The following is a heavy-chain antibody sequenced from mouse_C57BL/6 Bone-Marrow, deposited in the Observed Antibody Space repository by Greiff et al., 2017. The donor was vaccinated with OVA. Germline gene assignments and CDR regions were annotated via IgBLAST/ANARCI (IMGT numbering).Heavy chain of an antibody. CDR2: IWSGGST. Sequence: QVQLQQSGPGLVQPSQSLSITCTVSGFSLTSYGVHWVRQSPGKGLEWLGVIWSGGSTDYNAAFISRLSISKYNSKCQVFFKVNILQSDATAIYYCARDGSEAWFAYWGQGTLVTVSA. V-gene: IGHV2-2*01. CDR3: ARDGSEAWFAY. J-gene: IGHJ3*01. D-gene: IGHD1-1*01. CDR1: GFSLTSYG.